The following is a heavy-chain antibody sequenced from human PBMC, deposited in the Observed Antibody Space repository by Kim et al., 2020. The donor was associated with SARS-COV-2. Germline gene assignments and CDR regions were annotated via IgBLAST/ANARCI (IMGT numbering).Heavy chain of an antibody. CDR2: IKEDGSEK. CDR3: ARSYSWAFDE. CDR1: GFTFSWYW. D-gene: IGHD1-26*01. Sequence: GGSLRLSCAASGFTFSWYWMTWVRQAPGKGLEWVANIKEDGSEKHYVDSVKGRFTISRDNAKNSLFLQMNSLRAEDTAVYYCARSYSWAFDEWGQGTLVT. V-gene: IGHV3-7*03. J-gene: IGHJ4*02.